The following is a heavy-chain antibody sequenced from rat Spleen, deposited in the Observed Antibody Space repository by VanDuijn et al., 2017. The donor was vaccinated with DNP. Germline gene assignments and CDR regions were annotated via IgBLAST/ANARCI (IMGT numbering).Heavy chain of an antibody. Sequence: EVRLVESGGDLVQPGRSLKLSCAASGFTFSDYNMAWVRQAPKQGLEWVATIINDGRRTYYRDSVKGRFTISRDNGKSTLYLQMDSLRSEDTATYYCARGSITTFDYWGQGVMVTVSS. CDR2: IINDGRRT. J-gene: IGHJ2*01. CDR3: ARGSITTFDY. V-gene: IGHV5S10*01. CDR1: GFTFSDYN. D-gene: IGHD1-5*01.